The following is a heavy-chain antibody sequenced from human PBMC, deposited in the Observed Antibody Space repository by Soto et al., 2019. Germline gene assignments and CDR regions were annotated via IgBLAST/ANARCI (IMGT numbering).Heavy chain of an antibody. CDR2: IYYSGST. CDR1: GGSISSYY. CDR3: ARDQLSRNGMDV. D-gene: IGHD2-2*01. V-gene: IGHV4-59*01. J-gene: IGHJ6*02. Sequence: PSETLSLTCTVSGGSISSYYWSWIRQPPGKGLEWIGYIYYSGSTNYNPSLKSRVTISVDTSKNQFSLKLSSVTAADTAVYYCARDQLSRNGMDVWGQGTTVTVSS.